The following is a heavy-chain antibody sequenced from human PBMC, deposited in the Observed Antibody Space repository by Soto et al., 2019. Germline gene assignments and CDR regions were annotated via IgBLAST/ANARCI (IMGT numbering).Heavy chain of an antibody. CDR2: IIPSSGAA. V-gene: IGHV1-69*06. J-gene: IGHJ4*02. CDR1: GGTFSNYV. D-gene: IGHD1-7*01. CDR3: ARDMTRTVVPYFAF. Sequence: QVQLVQSGAEVKKPGSSVNVSCKASGGTFSNYVVNWVRQAPGHGLEWMGRIIPSSGAANYAQKFQGRATITADKSTSTSYTELSSLRSEDTAVYYWARDMTRTVVPYFAFWGQGTLVTVSA.